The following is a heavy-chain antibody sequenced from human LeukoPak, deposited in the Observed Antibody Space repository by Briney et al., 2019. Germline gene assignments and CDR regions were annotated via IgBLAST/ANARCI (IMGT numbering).Heavy chain of an antibody. CDR3: ARDSLNPYDILTGYYEGYYFDY. V-gene: IGHV3-48*02. Sequence: PGGSLRLSCAASGFTFSSYSMNWVRQAPGKGLEWVSYISSSSSTIYYADSVKGRFTISRDNAKNSLYLQMNSLRDEDTAVYCCARDSLNPYDILTGYYEGYYFDYWGQGTLVTVSS. J-gene: IGHJ4*02. CDR2: ISSSSSTI. CDR1: GFTFSSYS. D-gene: IGHD3-9*01.